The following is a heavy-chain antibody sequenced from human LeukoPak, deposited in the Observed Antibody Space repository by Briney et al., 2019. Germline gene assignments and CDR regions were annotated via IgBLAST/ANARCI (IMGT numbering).Heavy chain of an antibody. CDR2: ISSSSTI. CDR1: GFTFSSYS. D-gene: IGHD3-22*01. Sequence: GGSLRLSCAASGFTFSSYSMNWVRQAPGKGLEWVSYISSSSTIYYADSVKGRFTISRDNSKNTLYLQMNSLRAEDTAVYYCAKCVYDSSGYGLDYWGQGTLVTVSS. V-gene: IGHV3-48*01. J-gene: IGHJ4*02. CDR3: AKCVYDSSGYGLDY.